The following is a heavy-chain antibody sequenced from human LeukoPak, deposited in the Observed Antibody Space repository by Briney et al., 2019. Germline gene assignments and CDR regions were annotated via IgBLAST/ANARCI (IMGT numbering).Heavy chain of an antibody. CDR3: AKDTGSIGATVVTLDY. V-gene: IGHV3-9*01. CDR1: GFTFDDYA. J-gene: IGHJ4*02. CDR2: ISWNSGSI. Sequence: GGSLRLSYAASGFTFDDYAMHWVRQAPGKGLEWVSGISWNSGSIGYADSVKGRFTISRDNAKNSLYLQMNSLRAEDTALYYCAKDTGSIGATVVTLDYWGQGTLVTVSS. D-gene: IGHD4-23*01.